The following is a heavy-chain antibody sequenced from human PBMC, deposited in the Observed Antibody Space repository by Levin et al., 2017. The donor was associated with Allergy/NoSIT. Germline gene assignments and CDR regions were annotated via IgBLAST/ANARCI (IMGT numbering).Heavy chain of an antibody. J-gene: IGHJ6*02. CDR1: GFSLTTSGMC. CDR3: ARIPHLGYNYGFYYGMDV. CDR2: IDWDDDK. V-gene: IGHV2-70*11. D-gene: IGHD5-18*01. Sequence: QTLSLTCTFSGFSLTTSGMCVSWIRQPPGKALEWLARIDWDDDKYYSTSLKTRLTISKDTSKNQVVITMTNMDPVDPATYYCARIPHLGYNYGFYYGMDVWGQGTTVTVSS.